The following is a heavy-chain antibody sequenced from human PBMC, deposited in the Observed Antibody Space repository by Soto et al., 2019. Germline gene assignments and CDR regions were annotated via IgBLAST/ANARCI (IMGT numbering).Heavy chain of an antibody. J-gene: IGHJ4*02. CDR3: ARGLYYDSSGYFDY. Sequence: GASVKVSCKASGGTFSSYAISWVRQAPGQGLEWMGGIIPIFGTANYAQKFQGRVTITADESTSTAYMELSSLRSEDTAVYYCARGLYYDSSGYFDYWGQGTLVTVSS. CDR1: GGTFSSYA. D-gene: IGHD3-22*01. V-gene: IGHV1-69*13. CDR2: IIPIFGTA.